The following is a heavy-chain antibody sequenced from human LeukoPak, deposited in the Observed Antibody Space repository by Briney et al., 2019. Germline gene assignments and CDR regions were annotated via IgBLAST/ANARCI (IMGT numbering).Heavy chain of an antibody. CDR1: GFTFSSYG. V-gene: IGHV3-30*03. D-gene: IGHD2-2*01. Sequence: GGSLRLSCAASGFTFSSYGMHWVRQAPGKGLEWVAVISYDGSNKYYADSVKGRFTISRDNSKNTLHLQMNSLRDEDTAVYYCARDLGCSSTICYDGGHWFDPWGQGTLVTVSS. CDR3: ARDLGCSSTICYDGGHWFDP. CDR2: ISYDGSNK. J-gene: IGHJ5*02.